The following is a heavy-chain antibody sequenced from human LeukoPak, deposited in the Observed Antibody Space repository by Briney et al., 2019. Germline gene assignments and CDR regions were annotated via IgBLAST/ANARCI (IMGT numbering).Heavy chain of an antibody. V-gene: IGHV1-2*06. CDR2: INPNSGGT. J-gene: IGHJ5*02. Sequence: ASVKVSCKASGYTFTGYYMHWVRQAPGQGLEWMGRINPNSGGTNYAQKFQGRVTMTRDTSISTAYMDLSRLRSDDTAVYYCARDLERYCSSTSCYKGFDPWGRGTLVTVSS. CDR1: GYTFTGYY. CDR3: ARDLERYCSSTSCYKGFDP. D-gene: IGHD2-2*02.